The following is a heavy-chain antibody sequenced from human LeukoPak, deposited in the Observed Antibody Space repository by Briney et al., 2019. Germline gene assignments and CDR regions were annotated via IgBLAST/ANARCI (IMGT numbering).Heavy chain of an antibody. J-gene: IGHJ3*02. CDR1: GFTFDDYA. D-gene: IGHD6-13*01. V-gene: IGHV3-9*01. CDR2: ISWNSGSI. CDR3: AKDMRSGSSWYFDAFDI. Sequence: RRSLRLSCAASGFTFDDYAMHWVRQAPGKGLEWVSGISWNSGSIGYADSVKGRFTISRDNAKNSLYLQMNSLRAEDTALYYCAKDMRSGSSWYFDAFDIWGQGTMVTVSS.